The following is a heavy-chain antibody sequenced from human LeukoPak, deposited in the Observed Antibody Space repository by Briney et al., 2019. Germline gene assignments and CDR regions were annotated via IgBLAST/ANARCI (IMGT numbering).Heavy chain of an antibody. CDR2: LHPEDREV. D-gene: IGHD6-6*01. J-gene: IGHJ4*02. Sequence: GASVKVSCRVSGDTLTEISIHWVRQTPGKGLEWMGGLHPEDREVIYAQKFQGRVTMTEGSSTDTAYMDLRSLRSEDTAVYYCATAEQLVWGQGTLVTVSS. CDR3: ATAEQLV. CDR1: GDTLTEIS. V-gene: IGHV1-24*01.